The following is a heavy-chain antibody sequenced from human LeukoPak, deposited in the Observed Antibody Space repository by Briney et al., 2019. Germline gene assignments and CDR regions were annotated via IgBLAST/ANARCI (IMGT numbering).Heavy chain of an antibody. CDR3: ARGRKALPATMIVAVMVPHRAAFDI. Sequence: SETLSLTCTVSGGSISSSSYYWGWIRQPPGKGLEWIGSIYYSGSTYYNPSLKSRVTISVDTSKNQFSLKLSSVTAADTAVYYCARGRKALPATMIVAVMVPHRAAFDIWGQGTMVTVSS. V-gene: IGHV4-39*01. D-gene: IGHD3-22*01. J-gene: IGHJ3*02. CDR1: GGSISSSSYY. CDR2: IYYSGST.